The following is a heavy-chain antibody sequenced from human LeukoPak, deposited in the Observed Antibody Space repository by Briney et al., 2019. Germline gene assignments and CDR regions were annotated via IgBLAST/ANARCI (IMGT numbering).Heavy chain of an antibody. V-gene: IGHV4-38-2*02. J-gene: IGHJ4*02. CDR2: IYHSGST. CDR1: GYSISSGYY. Sequence: PSETLSLTCTVSGYSISSGYYWGWIRQPPGKGLEWIGSIYHSGSTYYNPSLKSRVTISVDTSKNQFSLKLSSVTAADTAVYYCARDGGLYFDYWGQGTLVTVSS. D-gene: IGHD3-16*01. CDR3: ARDGGLYFDY.